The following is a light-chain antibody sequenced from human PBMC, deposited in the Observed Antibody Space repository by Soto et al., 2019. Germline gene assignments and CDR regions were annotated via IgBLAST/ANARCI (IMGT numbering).Light chain of an antibody. CDR3: ISYTVSRSYV. V-gene: IGLV2-14*01. CDR1: SSDVGGYNY. Sequence: QSVLTQPASVSGSPGQSITISCTGTSSDVGGYNYVSWYQQHPGKAPKLIIFEVSYRPSGISNRFSASKSGDTASLTISGLQADDEADYYCISYTVSRSYVFGPGTKVTVL. J-gene: IGLJ1*01. CDR2: EVS.